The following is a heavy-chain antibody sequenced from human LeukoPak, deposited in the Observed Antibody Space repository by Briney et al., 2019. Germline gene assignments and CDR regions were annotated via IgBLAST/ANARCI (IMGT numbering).Heavy chain of an antibody. V-gene: IGHV4-34*01. J-gene: IGHJ6*03. Sequence: IPSETLSLTCAVYGGSFSGYYWSWIRQPPGKGLEWIGEINHSGSTNYNPSPKSRVTISVDTSKNQFSLKLSSVTAADTAVYYCARVGPPGYSYARIYYYYYMDVWGKGTTVTVSS. D-gene: IGHD5-18*01. CDR2: INHSGST. CDR1: GGSFSGYY. CDR3: ARVGPPGYSYARIYYYYYMDV.